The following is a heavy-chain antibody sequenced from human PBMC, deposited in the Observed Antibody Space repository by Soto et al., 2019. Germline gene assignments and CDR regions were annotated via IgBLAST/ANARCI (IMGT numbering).Heavy chain of an antibody. V-gene: IGHV1-2*02. J-gene: IGHJ3*02. D-gene: IGHD3-3*01. CDR3: ASGGGVGVAGSAAFDM. CDR1: GYPVTAYY. Sequence: QLHLLQSGAVVKKPGASVTVSCSASGYPVTAYYMHWVRQAPGRGLEWMGGINPATGAAKYTQTFQGRVTMTRDTSTSTGFMELSGLTSADTAVFYCASGGGVGVAGSAAFDMWGQGTLVTVSS. CDR2: INPATGAA.